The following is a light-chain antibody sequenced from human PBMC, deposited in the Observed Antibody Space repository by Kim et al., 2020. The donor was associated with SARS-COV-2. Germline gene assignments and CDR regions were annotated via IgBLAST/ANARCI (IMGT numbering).Light chain of an antibody. CDR3: QQYNDWPLT. CDR1: QTISRD. V-gene: IGKV3-15*01. J-gene: IGKJ4*01. CDR2: GVS. Sequence: VFPDARVTLSCRTSQTISRDLAWYQQKPGQAPRLLIYGVSTRATGIPATFTGSGSGTEFTLTISSLQSEDFALYYCQQYNDWPLTFGGGTKVDIK.